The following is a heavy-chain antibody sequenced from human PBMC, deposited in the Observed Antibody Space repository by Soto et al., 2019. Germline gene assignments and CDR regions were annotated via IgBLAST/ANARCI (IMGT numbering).Heavy chain of an antibody. D-gene: IGHD2-15*01. CDR2: ISGSGGST. CDR1: GFTFSSYA. J-gene: IGHJ4*02. V-gene: IGHV3-23*01. Sequence: PGGSLRLSCAASGFTFSSYAMSWVRQAPGKGLEWVSAISGSGGSTYYADSVKGRFTISRDNSKNTLYLQMNSLRAEDTAVYYCAKDADIVVVVAATGFDYWGQGTLVTVSS. CDR3: AKDADIVVVVAATGFDY.